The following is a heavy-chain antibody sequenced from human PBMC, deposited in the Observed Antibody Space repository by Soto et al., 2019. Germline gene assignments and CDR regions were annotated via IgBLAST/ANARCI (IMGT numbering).Heavy chain of an antibody. D-gene: IGHD6-19*01. CDR2: ISGSGSSA. J-gene: IGHJ6*02. CDR1: GFTFSSYA. V-gene: IGHV3-23*01. CDR3: EKDRVAGTYFYFYGFDV. Sequence: EVQLLESGGGLVQPGGSLRLSCVASGFTFSSYAVSWVRQAPGKGLEWVSGISGSGSSAYYADSVKGRFIISRDNSKNTLNLQMSGLRAEDTALYYWEKDRVAGTYFYFYGFDVWGHGTTVTVSS.